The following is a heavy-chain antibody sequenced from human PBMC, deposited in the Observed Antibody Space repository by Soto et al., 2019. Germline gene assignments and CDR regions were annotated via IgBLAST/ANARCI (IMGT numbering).Heavy chain of an antibody. J-gene: IGHJ4*02. V-gene: IGHV3-23*01. CDR1: GFTFSSYA. Sequence: EVQLLESGGGLVQPGGSLRLSCAASGFTFSSYAMSWVRQAPGKGLEWVSAISGSGGSTYYADSVKGRFTISRDNSKNTLYLQMNSLRAEDPAVYYCAKDGRPYCSGGSCYSTDPPFFDYWGQGTLVTVSS. D-gene: IGHD2-15*01. CDR3: AKDGRPYCSGGSCYSTDPPFFDY. CDR2: ISGSGGST.